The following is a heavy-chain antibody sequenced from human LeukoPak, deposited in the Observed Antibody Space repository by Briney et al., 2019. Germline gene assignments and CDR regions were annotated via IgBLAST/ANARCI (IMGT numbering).Heavy chain of an antibody. CDR1: GFTFSSYA. Sequence: GRSLRLSCAASGFTFSSYAMHWVRQAPGKGLEWVAVISYDGSNKYYADSVKGRFTISRDNSKNTLYLQMNSLRAEDTAVYYCARDRSMTTARTFDYWGQGTLVTVSS. J-gene: IGHJ4*02. D-gene: IGHD4-11*01. V-gene: IGHV3-30*01. CDR2: ISYDGSNK. CDR3: ARDRSMTTARTFDY.